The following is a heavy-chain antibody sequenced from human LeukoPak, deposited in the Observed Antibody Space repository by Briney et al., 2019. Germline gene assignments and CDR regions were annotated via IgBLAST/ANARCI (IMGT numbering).Heavy chain of an antibody. CDR1: GFTFSRYW. CDR3: ARDLGDVVVVVAANWFGP. V-gene: IGHV3-74*01. D-gene: IGHD2-15*01. CDR2: INRDGSTT. J-gene: IGHJ5*02. Sequence: GGSLRLSCAASGFTFSRYWMHWVRQAPGKGPVWVSQINRDGSTTRYADSVKGRFSISRDSAKNTLYLQMNSLRAEDTAVYYCARDLGDVVVVVAANWFGPWGQGTLVTVSS.